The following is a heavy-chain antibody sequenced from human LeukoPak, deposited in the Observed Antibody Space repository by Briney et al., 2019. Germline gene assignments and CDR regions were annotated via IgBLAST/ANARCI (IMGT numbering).Heavy chain of an antibody. CDR3: AKERDDGSGSYFNYYYYGMDV. V-gene: IGHV3-30*18. CDR2: ISYDGSNK. J-gene: IGHJ6*02. CDR1: GFTFSSYG. Sequence: GGSLRLSCAASGFTFSSYGMHWVRQAPGKGLESVPVISYDGSNKYYADSVKGRFTISRDNSKNTLYLQMNSLRAEDTAVYYCAKERDDGSGSYFNYYYYGMDVWGQGTTVTVSS. D-gene: IGHD3-10*01.